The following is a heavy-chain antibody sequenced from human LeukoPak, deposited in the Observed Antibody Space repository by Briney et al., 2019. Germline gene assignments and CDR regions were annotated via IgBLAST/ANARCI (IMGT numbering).Heavy chain of an antibody. V-gene: IGHV1-69*13. D-gene: IGHD3-22*01. CDR1: GGTFSSYA. CDR2: IIPTFGTA. Sequence: ASVKVSCKASGGTFSSYAISWVRQAPGQGLEWMGGIIPTFGTANYAQKFQGRVTITADESTSTAYMELSSLRSEDTAVYYCAVLITMIVVVPRSDAFDIWGQGTMVTVSS. CDR3: AVLITMIVVVPRSDAFDI. J-gene: IGHJ3*02.